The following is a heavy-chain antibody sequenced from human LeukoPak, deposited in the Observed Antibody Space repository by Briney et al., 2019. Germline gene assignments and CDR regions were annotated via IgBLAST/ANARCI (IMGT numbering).Heavy chain of an antibody. CDR1: GGSISSYY. V-gene: IGHV3-11*01. J-gene: IGHJ6*03. D-gene: IGHD3-3*01. Sequence: LSLTCTVSGGSISSYYWSWIRQPPGKGLEWVSYISGGTTTIFYADSVKGRFTISRDNSKNTLYLQMNSLRAEDTAVYYCAKDRGYDFWSGEYYYYMDVWGKGTTVTVSS. CDR3: AKDRGYDFWSGEYYYYMDV. CDR2: ISGGTTTI.